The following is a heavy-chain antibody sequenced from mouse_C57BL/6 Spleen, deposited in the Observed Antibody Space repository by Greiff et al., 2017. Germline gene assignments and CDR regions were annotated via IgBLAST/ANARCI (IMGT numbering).Heavy chain of an antibody. Sequence: EAGGGLVQPKGSLKLSCAASGFSFNTYAMNWVRQAPGKGLEWVARIRSKSNNYATYYADSVKDRFTISRDDSESMLYLQMNNLKTEDTAMYYCVSATVVATGSFDVWGTGTTVTVSS. CDR2: IRSKSNNYAT. V-gene: IGHV10-1*01. CDR3: VSATVVATGSFDV. CDR1: GFSFNTYA. J-gene: IGHJ1*03. D-gene: IGHD1-1*01.